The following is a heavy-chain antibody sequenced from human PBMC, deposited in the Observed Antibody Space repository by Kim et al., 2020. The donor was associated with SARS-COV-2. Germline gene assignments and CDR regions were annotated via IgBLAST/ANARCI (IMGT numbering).Heavy chain of an antibody. J-gene: IGHJ4*02. D-gene: IGHD6-6*01. CDR3: AREAFIEAPPYYCDY. Sequence: DFVKGRFTNSRDSAKNSLYLQMNSLRAEDTAVYYCAREAFIEAPPYYCDYWGQGTLVTVSS. V-gene: IGHV3-7*01.